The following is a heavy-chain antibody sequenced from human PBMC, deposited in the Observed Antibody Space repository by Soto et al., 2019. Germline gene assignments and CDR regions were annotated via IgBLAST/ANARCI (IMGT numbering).Heavy chain of an antibody. Sequence: SETLSLTCTVSGRSISSVNYYWSWIRQAPGKGLEWIGYIYYTTNYNPSLKSRVTISADTSKNQISLKLTSVTAADTAVYYCARTSPVAGGFDYWGQGTLVTVSS. V-gene: IGHV4-61*01. J-gene: IGHJ4*02. CDR1: GRSISSVNYY. CDR3: ARTSPVAGGFDY. D-gene: IGHD6-19*01. CDR2: IYYTT.